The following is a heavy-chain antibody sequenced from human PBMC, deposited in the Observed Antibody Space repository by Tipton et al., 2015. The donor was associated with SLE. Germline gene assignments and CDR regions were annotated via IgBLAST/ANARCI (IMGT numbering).Heavy chain of an antibody. CDR1: GGSISSGDYY. CDR2: IYYSGST. J-gene: IGHJ4*02. D-gene: IGHD6-13*01. V-gene: IGHV4-30-4*01. CDR3: AREDPRAAGFDY. Sequence: TLSLTCTVSGGSISSGDYYWSWIRQPPGKGLEWIGYIYYSGSTYYNPSLKSRVTISVDTSKNQFSLKLSSVTAADTAVYYCAREDPRAAGFDYWGQGTLVTVSS.